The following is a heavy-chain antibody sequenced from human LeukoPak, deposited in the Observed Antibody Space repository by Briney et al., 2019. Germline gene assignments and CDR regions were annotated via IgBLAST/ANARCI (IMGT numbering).Heavy chain of an antibody. CDR1: GGSISSYY. J-gene: IGHJ4*02. CDR2: IYYSGST. D-gene: IGHD3-22*01. Sequence: SETLSLTCTVSGGSISSYYWSWIRQPPGKGLEWIGYIYYSGSTYYNPSLKSRVTISVDTSKNQFSLKLSSVTAADTAVYYCARGDYYDRIDYWGQGTLVTVSS. CDR3: ARGDYYDRIDY. V-gene: IGHV4-59*12.